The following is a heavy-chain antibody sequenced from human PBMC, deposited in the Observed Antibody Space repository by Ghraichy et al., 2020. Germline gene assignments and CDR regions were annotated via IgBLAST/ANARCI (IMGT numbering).Heavy chain of an antibody. V-gene: IGHV3-20*04. Sequence: GESLNISCAASGFRFADYGMTWVRQIPGKGPEWVAGLNWNGGRRVYGDSVRGRFTISRDNAKNSLYLQMTSLRADDTAFYYCAREGEFSDFESGYYFMDVWGKGTTVTVSS. CDR1: GFRFADYG. D-gene: IGHD5-12*01. CDR2: LNWNGGRR. CDR3: AREGEFSDFESGYYFMDV. J-gene: IGHJ6*03.